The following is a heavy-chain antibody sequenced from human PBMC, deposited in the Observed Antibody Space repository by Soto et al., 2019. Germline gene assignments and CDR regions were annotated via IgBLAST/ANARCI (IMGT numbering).Heavy chain of an antibody. CDR2: SYWDDAV. D-gene: IGHD1-26*01. J-gene: IGHJ4*01. CDR1: GFSATSSGVG. Sequence: QITLKESGPPLVKPTQTLTLTCAFSGFSATSSGVGVAWLRQPPGKALEWLAVSYWDDAVQYRPSLQTRRTIIEDTSIHQVVLTMTNTDPVDTGTYYSARLRRGALAYCFDSGGHGPLVSVSA. CDR3: ARLRRGALAYCFDS. V-gene: IGHV2-5*02.